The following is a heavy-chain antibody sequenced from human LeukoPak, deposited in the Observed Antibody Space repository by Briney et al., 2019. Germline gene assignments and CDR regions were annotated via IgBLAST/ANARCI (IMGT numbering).Heavy chain of an antibody. CDR3: ARAKIAAAGTGAFDV. V-gene: IGHV3-23*01. J-gene: IGHJ3*01. CDR2: FSATDGSA. Sequence: GGSLRLSCAASGFTFSSYAMTWVRQAPGKGLEWVSAFSATDGSAQYAESVEGRFTISKDNSKNTLFLQMNSLGAEDTAVYYCARAKIAAAGTGAFDVWGQGTLVTVSS. CDR1: GFTFSSYA. D-gene: IGHD6-13*01.